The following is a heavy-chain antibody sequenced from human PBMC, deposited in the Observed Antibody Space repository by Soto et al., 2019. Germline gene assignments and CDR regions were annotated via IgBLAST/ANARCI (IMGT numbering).Heavy chain of an antibody. CDR3: ARRPHRAFGPIDL. CDR2: IYPGDSDI. V-gene: IGHV5-51*01. J-gene: IGHJ4*02. D-gene: IGHD3-10*01. Sequence: PWESLKISCMTSGYKFTNYWIAWVRQRLRKGLEWVGIIYPGDSDIRYSPSFEGQVTISADRSISTAYLQWGSLKASDTAVYFCARRPHRAFGPIDLWGQGTHVTLAS. CDR1: GYKFTNYW.